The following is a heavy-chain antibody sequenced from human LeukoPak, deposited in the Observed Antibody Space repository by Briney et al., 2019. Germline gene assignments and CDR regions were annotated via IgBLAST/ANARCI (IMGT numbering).Heavy chain of an antibody. J-gene: IGHJ6*02. V-gene: IGHV4-31*03. CDR1: GGSISSGGYY. Sequence: SETLSLTCTVSGGSISSGGYYWSWIRQHPGKGLEWIGYIYYSGSTYYNPSLKSRVTISVDTSKNQFSLKLSSVTAADTAVYYCARDHSYYFGSETSTLDVWGQGTAVTVSS. CDR2: IYYSGST. CDR3: ARDHSYYFGSETSTLDV. D-gene: IGHD3-10*01.